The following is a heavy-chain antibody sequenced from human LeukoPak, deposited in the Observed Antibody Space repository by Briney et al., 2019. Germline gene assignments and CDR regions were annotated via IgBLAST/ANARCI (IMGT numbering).Heavy chain of an antibody. D-gene: IGHD3-22*01. CDR2: IWYDGSNK. CDR3: AKDRSDSSGYPLDY. J-gene: IGHJ4*02. CDR1: GFTFSSYG. V-gene: IGHV3-33*06. Sequence: GGSLRLSRAASGFTFSSYGMHWVRQAPGKGLEWVAVIWYDGSNKYYADSVKGRFTISRDNSKNTLYLQMNSLRAEDAAVYYCAKDRSDSSGYPLDYWGQGTLVTVSS.